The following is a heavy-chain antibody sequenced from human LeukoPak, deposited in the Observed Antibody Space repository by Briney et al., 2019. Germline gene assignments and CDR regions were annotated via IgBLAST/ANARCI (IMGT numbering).Heavy chain of an antibody. V-gene: IGHV3-11*04. J-gene: IGHJ3*02. Sequence: KAGGSLRLSCAASGFTFSDYYMSWIRQAPGKGLEWVSYISSRGSTIYYADSVRGRFTISRDNAKNSLYLQMNSLKAEDTAIYYCAREVGTPQAFDIWGQGTMVTVSS. CDR3: AREVGTPQAFDI. CDR2: ISSRGSTI. CDR1: GFTFSDYY. D-gene: IGHD1-26*01.